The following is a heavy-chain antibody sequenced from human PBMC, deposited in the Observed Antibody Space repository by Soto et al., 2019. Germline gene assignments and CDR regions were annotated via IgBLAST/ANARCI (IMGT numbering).Heavy chain of an antibody. CDR1: GYSFTIYC. J-gene: IGHJ4*02. Sequence: GESLKISCNGSGYSFTIYCIGLVLQMPGKGLEWMGIIYPGDSDTRYSPSFQGQVTISADKSISTAYLQWSSLKASDTAMYYCAVSYSSSWSHFDYWGQGTLVTVSS. CDR2: IYPGDSDT. V-gene: IGHV5-51*01. CDR3: AVSYSSSWSHFDY. D-gene: IGHD6-13*01.